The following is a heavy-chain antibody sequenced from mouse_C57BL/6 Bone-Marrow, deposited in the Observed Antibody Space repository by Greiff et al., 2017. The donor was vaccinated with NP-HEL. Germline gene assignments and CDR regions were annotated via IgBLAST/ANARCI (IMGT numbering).Heavy chain of an antibody. CDR3: ERTEDYDYDEGDFDY. Sequence: QVQLQQPGAELVKPGASVKLSCKASGYTFTSYWMHWVKQRPGRGLEWIGRIDPNSGGTKYNEKFKSKATLTVDKPSSTAYMQLSSLTSEDSAVSYGERTEDYDYDEGDFDYWGQGTTLTVSS. CDR2: IDPNSGGT. V-gene: IGHV1-72*01. J-gene: IGHJ2*01. D-gene: IGHD2-4*01. CDR1: GYTFTSYW.